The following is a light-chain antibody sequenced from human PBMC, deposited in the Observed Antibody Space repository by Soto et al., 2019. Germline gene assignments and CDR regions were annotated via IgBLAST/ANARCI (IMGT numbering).Light chain of an antibody. V-gene: IGKV3-20*01. CDR1: QSVTSSY. CDR2: GAS. Sequence: EIVLTQSPGTLSLSPGERATLSCRASQSVTSSYLAWYQQKPGQAPRLVMYGASIRTSGIPDRFSGSGSGTDFTLTISRLEPEDFAVYYCQQYGSSGTFGQGTKG. J-gene: IGKJ1*01. CDR3: QQYGSSGT.